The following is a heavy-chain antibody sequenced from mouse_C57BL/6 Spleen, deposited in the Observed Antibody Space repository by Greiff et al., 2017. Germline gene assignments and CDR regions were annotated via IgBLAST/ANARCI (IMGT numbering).Heavy chain of an antibody. CDR1: GFNIKDYY. CDR2: IDPEDGET. D-gene: IGHD2-3*01. V-gene: IGHV14-2*01. J-gene: IGHJ3*01. Sequence: EVQLQQSGAELVKPGASVKLSCTASGFNIKDYYMHWVKQRTEQGLEWIGRIDPEDGETKYAPKFPGKATITADTSSNTAYLQLSSLTSEDTAVYYCARSKDGYYGGWFAYWGQGTLVTVSA. CDR3: ARSKDGYYGGWFAY.